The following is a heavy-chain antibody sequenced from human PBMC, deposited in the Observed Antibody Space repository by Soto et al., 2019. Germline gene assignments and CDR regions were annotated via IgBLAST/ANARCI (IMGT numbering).Heavy chain of an antibody. V-gene: IGHV4-59*01. D-gene: IGHD3-10*01. CDR3: ARGVWFGELSRHYYYYYMDV. CDR1: GGSISSYY. CDR2: IYYSGST. J-gene: IGHJ6*03. Sequence: SETLSLTCTVSGGSISSYYWSWIRQPPGKGLEWIGYIYYSGSTNYNPSLKSRVTISVDTSKNQFSLKLSSVTAADTAVYYCARGVWFGELSRHYYYYYMDVWGKGTTVTVSS.